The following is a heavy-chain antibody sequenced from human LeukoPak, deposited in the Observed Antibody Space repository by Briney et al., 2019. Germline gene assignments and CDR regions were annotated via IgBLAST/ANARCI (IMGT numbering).Heavy chain of an antibody. D-gene: IGHD1-26*01. Sequence: GGSLRLSCAASGFIFRKYWMSWVRQAPGKGLEWVANIKEDGSQKNYVDSVKGRFTISRDNAKNLVYLQMNSLRADDTAVYYCARVSESYHDYWGQGTLVTVSS. CDR3: ARVSESYHDY. CDR2: IKEDGSQK. V-gene: IGHV3-7*01. J-gene: IGHJ4*02. CDR1: GFIFRKYW.